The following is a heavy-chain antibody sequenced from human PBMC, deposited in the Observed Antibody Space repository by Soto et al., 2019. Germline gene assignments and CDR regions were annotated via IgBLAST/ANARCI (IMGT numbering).Heavy chain of an antibody. V-gene: IGHV4-39*01. CDR2: IYYRGTT. D-gene: IGHD3-3*01. CDR3: ARLKHDFWTGYLADS. CDR1: SASLINTNYN. J-gene: IGHJ4*02. Sequence: QLQESGPGLVKPSETLSLTCTVSSASLINTNYNWAWIRQRPGKGLEWIGSIYYRGTTYYNVSLKSPVTISLVTPNNQFSLSLRSVAASDTATYSCARLKHDFWTGYLADSWGEGTLVTVSS.